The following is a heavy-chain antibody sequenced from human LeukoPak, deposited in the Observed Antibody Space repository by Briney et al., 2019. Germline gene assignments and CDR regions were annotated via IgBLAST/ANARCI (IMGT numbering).Heavy chain of an antibody. J-gene: IGHJ6*02. V-gene: IGHV3-66*01. CDR3: ARDAVASDTYYYYYGMDV. D-gene: IGHD2-15*01. CDR2: IYSGGTT. Sequence: GGSLRLSCAASGFTVSNNYMSWVRQAPGKGLEWVSVIYSGGTTYYADSVKGRFTISRDNSKNTLYLQMNSLRAEDTAVYYCARDAVASDTYYYYYGMDVWGQGTTVTVSS. CDR1: GFTVSNNY.